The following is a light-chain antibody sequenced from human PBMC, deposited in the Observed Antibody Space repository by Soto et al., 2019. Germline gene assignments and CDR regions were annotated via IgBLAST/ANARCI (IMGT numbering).Light chain of an antibody. CDR2: GAS. J-gene: IGKJ1*01. Sequence: EIVMTQSPATLSVSPGERATLSCRASQTVSSNLAWYQQTLGQAPRLLIYGASTRATGVPARFSGSGSGTEFTLTISSLQFGDSAVYYCQQYNNWWTFGQGTKVDI. CDR1: QTVSSN. CDR3: QQYNNWWT. V-gene: IGKV3-15*01.